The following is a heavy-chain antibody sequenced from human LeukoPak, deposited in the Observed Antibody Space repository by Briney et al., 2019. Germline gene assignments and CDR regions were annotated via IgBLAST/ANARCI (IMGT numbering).Heavy chain of an antibody. CDR1: GFTFSDYY. J-gene: IGHJ4*02. CDR3: ARNYVWGSYRPFYFDY. Sequence: GGSLRLSCAASGFTFSDYYMSWIRQAPGKGLEWVSYISSSGSTIYYADSVKGRFTISRDNAKNSLYLQMNSLRAEDTAVYDCARNYVWGSYRPFYFDYWGQGTLVTVTS. V-gene: IGHV3-11*04. D-gene: IGHD3-16*02. CDR2: ISSSGSTI.